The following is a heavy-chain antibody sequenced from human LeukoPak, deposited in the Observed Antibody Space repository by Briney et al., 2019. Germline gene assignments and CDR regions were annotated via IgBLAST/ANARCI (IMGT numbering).Heavy chain of an antibody. CDR2: ISGSGGST. V-gene: IGHV3-23*01. J-gene: IGHJ4*02. D-gene: IGHD6-13*01. CDR1: GFTFSTYW. CDR3: AKRPRSSSWYSY. Sequence: PGGSLRLSCAASGFTFSTYWMSWVRQAPGKGLEWVSAISGSGGSTYYADSVKGRSTISRDNSKNTLYLQMNSLRAEDTAVYYCAKRPRSSSWYSYWGQGTLVTVSS.